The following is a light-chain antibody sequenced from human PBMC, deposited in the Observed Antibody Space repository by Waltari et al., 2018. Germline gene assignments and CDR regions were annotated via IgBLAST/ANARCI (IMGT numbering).Light chain of an antibody. J-gene: IGLJ7*01. V-gene: IGLV3-25*03. Sequence: SSQLPQPPSVSVSPGQTAKITCTGDALPKQYAYWYQQKPGHAPVLVIYKDSGRPSGIPERFSGSSSGTTVTLTISGVQAEDEADYHCQSADSSGSYVVFGGGTQLTVL. CDR1: ALPKQY. CDR3: QSADSSGSYVV. CDR2: KDS.